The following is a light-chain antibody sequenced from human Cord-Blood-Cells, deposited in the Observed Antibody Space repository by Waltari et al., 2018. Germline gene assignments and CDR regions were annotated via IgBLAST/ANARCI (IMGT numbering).Light chain of an antibody. Sequence: QSVLTQPPSASGTPGQRVTISCSGSSSNIGSNTVNWYQQLPGTAPKLLIYRNNQRPPGVPDRFSGSRSGTSASLAISGLQAEDEADYYCAAWDDSLNGPVFGTGTKVTVL. CDR1: SSNIGSNT. CDR2: RNN. CDR3: AAWDDSLNGPV. J-gene: IGLJ1*01. V-gene: IGLV1-44*01.